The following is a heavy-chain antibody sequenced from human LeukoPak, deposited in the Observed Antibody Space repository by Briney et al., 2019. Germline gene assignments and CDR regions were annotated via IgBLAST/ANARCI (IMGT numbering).Heavy chain of an antibody. CDR3: AVPYCGGDCYPPPNDAFDI. CDR2: INPNSGGT. D-gene: IGHD2-21*02. J-gene: IGHJ3*02. Sequence: ALVKVSCKASGYTFTGYYMHWVRQAPGQGLEWMGWINPNSGGTNYAQKFQGWVTMTRDTSISTAYMELSRLRSDDTAVYYCAVPYCGGDCYPPPNDAFDIWGQGTMVTVSS. CDR1: GYTFTGYY. V-gene: IGHV1-2*04.